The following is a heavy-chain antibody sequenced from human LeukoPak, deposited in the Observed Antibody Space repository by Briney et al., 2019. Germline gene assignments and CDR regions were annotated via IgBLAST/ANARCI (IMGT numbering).Heavy chain of an antibody. CDR2: IYYSGST. D-gene: IGHD1-26*01. CDR3: ARVAWESLDY. V-gene: IGHV4-59*01. J-gene: IGHJ4*02. CDR1: GGSISSYY. Sequence: SETLSLTCTVSGGSISSYYWSWIRQPPGKGLEWIAYIYYSGSTNYNPSLKSRVTISVYTSKNQFSLKLSSVTAADTAVYYCARVAWESLDYWGQGTLVTVSS.